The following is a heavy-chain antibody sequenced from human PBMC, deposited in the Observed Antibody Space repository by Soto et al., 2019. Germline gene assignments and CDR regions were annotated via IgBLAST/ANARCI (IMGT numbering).Heavy chain of an antibody. J-gene: IGHJ4*02. CDR2: IYPGDSDT. CDR1: GYSFTSYW. D-gene: IGHD3-22*01. CDR3: ASRGVGDSSGYYSQGDFDFDY. V-gene: IGHV5-51*01. Sequence: GESLKISCKGSGYSFTSYWIGWVRQMPGKGLEWMGIIYPGDSDTRYSPSFQGQVTISADKSISTAYLQWSSLKASDTAMYYCASRGVGDSSGYYSQGDFDFDYWGQGTLVTVSS.